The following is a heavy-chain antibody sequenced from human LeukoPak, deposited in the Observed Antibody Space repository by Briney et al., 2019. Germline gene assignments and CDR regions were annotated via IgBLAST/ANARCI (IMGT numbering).Heavy chain of an antibody. V-gene: IGHV3-7*01. D-gene: IGHD2-21*02. CDR1: GFTFSSYW. J-gene: IGHJ4*02. CDR2: IKQDGSEK. Sequence: PGGSLRLSCAASGFTFSSYWMSWVRQAPGKGLEWVANIKQDGSEKYYVDSVKGRFTISRDNAKNSLYLQMNGLRAEDTAVYYCARDLVVVTAVFDYWGQGTLVTVSS. CDR3: ARDLVVVTAVFDY.